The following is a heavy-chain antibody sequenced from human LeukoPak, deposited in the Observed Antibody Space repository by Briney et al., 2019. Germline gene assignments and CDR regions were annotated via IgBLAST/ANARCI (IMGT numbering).Heavy chain of an antibody. D-gene: IGHD1-7*01. Sequence: PGGSLRLSCAASGFTFSSYAMSWVRQAPGKGLEWVSGIIRSDDTTYYADSVKGRFTISRDSSKNTLYLQMNSLRAEDTAIYYCARDGTTTRYNWFDSWGQGTLVTVSS. CDR1: GFTFSSYA. V-gene: IGHV3-23*01. CDR3: ARDGTTTRYNWFDS. CDR2: IIRSDDTT. J-gene: IGHJ5*01.